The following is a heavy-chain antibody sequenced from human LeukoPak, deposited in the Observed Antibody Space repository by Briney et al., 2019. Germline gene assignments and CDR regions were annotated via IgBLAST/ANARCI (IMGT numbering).Heavy chain of an antibody. J-gene: IGHJ4*02. CDR3: ARHRSGGYEVDY. CDR2: IHYSGST. D-gene: IGHD2-8*02. CDR1: GGSISGSDCY. Sequence: SETLSLTCTVSGGSISGSDCYWGWIRQPPGKGLEWIGSIHYSGSTTYNPSLKSRVTISVDTSKNQFSLRLNSVTAADTALYYCARHRSGGYEVDYWGRGTLVTVSS. V-gene: IGHV4-39*01.